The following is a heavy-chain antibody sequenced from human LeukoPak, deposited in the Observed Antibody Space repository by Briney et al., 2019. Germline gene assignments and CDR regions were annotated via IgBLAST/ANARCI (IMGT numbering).Heavy chain of an antibody. J-gene: IGHJ4*02. CDR1: GGSISSYY. CDR2: IYYSGST. V-gene: IGHV4-59*01. D-gene: IGHD4-17*01. CDR3: VRGSTVTSLTY. Sequence: SETLSLTCTVTGGSISSYYWSWIRQPPGQGLEWIGYIYYSGSTNYNPSLKSRVSISVDTSKNQLSLKLRSVTAADTAVFYCVRGSTVTSLTYWGQGTLVTVSP.